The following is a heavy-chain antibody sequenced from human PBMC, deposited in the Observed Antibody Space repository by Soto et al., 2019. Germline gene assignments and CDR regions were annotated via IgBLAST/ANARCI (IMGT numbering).Heavy chain of an antibody. V-gene: IGHV3-23*01. D-gene: IGHD4-4*01. CDR3: AKDKYSYSNQLFDY. Sequence: PXXSLRLSFAASGFTFSSYAMCWVPQAPGKGLEWVSAISGSGGSTYYADSVKGRFTISRDNSKNTLYLQMNSLRDEDTAVYYCAKDKYSYSNQLFDYWGQGTLVTVSA. J-gene: IGHJ4*02. CDR2: ISGSGGST. CDR1: GFTFSSYA.